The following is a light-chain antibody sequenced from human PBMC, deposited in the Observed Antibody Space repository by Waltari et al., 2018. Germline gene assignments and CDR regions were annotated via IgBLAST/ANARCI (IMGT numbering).Light chain of an antibody. V-gene: IGKV3-11*01. Sequence: EIVLTQSPATLSLSPGERATLSCRASQSVSSYLAWYQQKPGQAPRRLIYGASNRATGIPSRFSGSGSGTDFTLTISSLEPEDFAVYYCQQRSNWLRAYTFGQGTKLEIK. CDR1: QSVSSY. CDR3: QQRSNWLRAYT. CDR2: GAS. J-gene: IGKJ2*01.